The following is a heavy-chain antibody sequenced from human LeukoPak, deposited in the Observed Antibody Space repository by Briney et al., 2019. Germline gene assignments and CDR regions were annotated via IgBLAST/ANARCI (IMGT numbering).Heavy chain of an antibody. CDR1: GFTLSNNY. Sequence: PGGSLRLSCAASGFTLSNNYMSWVRQAPGKGLEWVSYISSTGGTIYYADSMKGRFTISRDNAKNSVYLQMNSLRAEDTAVYYCARVWSAFDVWGQGTMVTVSS. V-gene: IGHV3-11*04. CDR3: ARVWSAFDV. D-gene: IGHD3-3*01. J-gene: IGHJ3*01. CDR2: ISSTGGTI.